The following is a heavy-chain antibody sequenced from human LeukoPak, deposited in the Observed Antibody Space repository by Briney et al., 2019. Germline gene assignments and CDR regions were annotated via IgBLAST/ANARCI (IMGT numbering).Heavy chain of an antibody. J-gene: IGHJ4*02. D-gene: IGHD3-10*01. Sequence: GGSLRLSCAASGFTFSSYAMHWVRPARGKGLDGVAVIYYDGSNKYYADSVKGRFTISRDNSKNTLYLQMNSLRAEDTAVYYCARVVGITMVRGVPLFDYWGQGTLVTVSS. CDR2: IYYDGSNK. CDR1: GFTFSSYA. V-gene: IGHV3-30-3*01. CDR3: ARVVGITMVRGVPLFDY.